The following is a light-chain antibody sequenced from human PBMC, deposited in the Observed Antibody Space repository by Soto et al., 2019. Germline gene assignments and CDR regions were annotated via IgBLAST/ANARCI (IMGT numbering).Light chain of an antibody. V-gene: IGKV3-15*01. CDR3: HQYNHWPGYT. J-gene: IGKJ2*01. CDR1: QSVSSN. Sequence: EVVMTQSPATLSVSPGERATLSCRASQSVSSNLAWYQQKPGQAPRLLISGAFTRSTGVPASFSASGSGTDFTLTISSLQSEDFAVYYCHQYNHWPGYTFGQGTKLEIK. CDR2: GAF.